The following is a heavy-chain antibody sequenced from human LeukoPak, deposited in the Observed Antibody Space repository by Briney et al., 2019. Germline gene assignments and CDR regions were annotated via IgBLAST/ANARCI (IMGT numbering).Heavy chain of an antibody. Sequence: GGSLRLSCAASGFTFSSYAMSWVRQAPGKGLEWVSAISGSGGRIYYRASVKGRFTISRDNSKNTLNLQMNSLRAEDTAVYYCATSKYSGSYWGQGTLVTVSS. V-gene: IGHV3-23*01. D-gene: IGHD1-26*01. CDR3: ATSKYSGSY. J-gene: IGHJ4*02. CDR2: ISGSGGRI. CDR1: GFTFSSYA.